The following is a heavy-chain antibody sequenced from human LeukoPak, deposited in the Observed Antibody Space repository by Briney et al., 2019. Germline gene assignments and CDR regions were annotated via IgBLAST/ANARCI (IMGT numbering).Heavy chain of an antibody. D-gene: IGHD3-22*01. CDR2: IYYSGST. Sequence: PSETLSLTCTVSGGSISSYYWSWIRQPPGKGLEWLGYIYYSGSTNYNPSLKSRVTISVDTSKIQFSLKLSSVTAADTAVYYCASTPYDSSGPTPSWGQGTLVTVSS. CDR1: GGSISSYY. J-gene: IGHJ4*02. CDR3: ASTPYDSSGPTPS. V-gene: IGHV4-59*01.